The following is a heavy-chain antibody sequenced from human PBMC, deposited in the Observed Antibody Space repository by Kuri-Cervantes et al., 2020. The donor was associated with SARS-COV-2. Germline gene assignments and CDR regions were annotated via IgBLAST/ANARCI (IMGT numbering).Heavy chain of an antibody. CDR2: IKQDGSER. V-gene: IGHV3-7*01. J-gene: IGHJ4*02. CDR1: GFTFSSYW. CDR3: ARVPIAAPDY. D-gene: IGHD6-6*01. Sequence: GESLKISCAASGFTFSSYWMSWVRQAPGKGLEWAANIKQDGSERFYVDSVKGRFTISRDNAKNSLYLQMNSLRAEDTAVYYCARVPIAAPDYWGQGTLVTVSS.